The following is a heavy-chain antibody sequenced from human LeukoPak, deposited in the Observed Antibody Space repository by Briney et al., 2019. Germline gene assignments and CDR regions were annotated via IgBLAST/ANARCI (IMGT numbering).Heavy chain of an antibody. CDR3: AKEDEWFGELSVDY. CDR1: GFSFNSYG. Sequence: GETLRLSCAASGFSFNSYGMSWVRQSPGKGLEWVSSISASGGSTYYADSVKGRFTISRDNSKNTLYLQMNSLRAEDTAVYYCAKEDEWFGELSVDYWGQGTLVTVSS. V-gene: IGHV3-23*01. D-gene: IGHD3-10*01. CDR2: ISASGGST. J-gene: IGHJ4*02.